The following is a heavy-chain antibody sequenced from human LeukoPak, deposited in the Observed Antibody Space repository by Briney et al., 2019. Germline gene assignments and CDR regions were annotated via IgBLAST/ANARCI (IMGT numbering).Heavy chain of an antibody. D-gene: IGHD3-22*01. V-gene: IGHV3-20*04. CDR3: ARDMIVERNNYFDY. CDR1: GFTFDDYG. J-gene: IGHJ4*02. CDR2: INLNGGST. Sequence: GGSLRLSCAASGFTFDDYGMSWVRQAPGKGLEWVSGINLNGGSTVYADSVKGRFTISRDNAKNSLYLQMNSLRAEDTALYYCARDMIVERNNYFDYWGQGTLVTVSS.